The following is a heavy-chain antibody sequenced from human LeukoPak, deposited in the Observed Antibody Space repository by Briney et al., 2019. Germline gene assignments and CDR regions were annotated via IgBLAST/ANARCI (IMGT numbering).Heavy chain of an antibody. D-gene: IGHD6-13*01. J-gene: IGHJ4*02. CDR3: ARDPTGYRSREVGY. CDR1: GGSISSGDYY. Sequence: SQTLSLTCTVSGGSISSGDYYWSWIRQPPRKGLEWIGYIYYSGSTYYNPSLKSRVTISVDTSKNQFSLKLSSVTAADTAVYYCARDPTGYRSREVGYWGQGTLVTVSS. V-gene: IGHV4-30-4*08. CDR2: IYYSGST.